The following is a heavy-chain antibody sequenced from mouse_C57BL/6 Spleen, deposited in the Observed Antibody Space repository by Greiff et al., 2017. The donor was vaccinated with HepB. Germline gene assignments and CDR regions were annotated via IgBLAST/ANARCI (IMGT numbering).Heavy chain of an antibody. V-gene: IGHV2-4*01. J-gene: IGHJ1*03. Sequence: QVQLQQSGPGLVQPSQSLSITCTVSGFSLTSYGVHWVRQPPGKGLEWLGVIWSGGSTDYNAAFISRLSISKDNSKSQVFFKMNSLQADDTAIYYCAKNLGSSYEGYFDVWGTGTTVTVSS. CDR3: AKNLGSSYEGYFDV. CDR1: GFSLTSYG. D-gene: IGHD1-1*01. CDR2: IWSGGST.